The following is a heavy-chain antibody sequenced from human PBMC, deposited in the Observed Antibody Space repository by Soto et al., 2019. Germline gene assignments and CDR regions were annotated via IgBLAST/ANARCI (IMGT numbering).Heavy chain of an antibody. CDR3: AREGKTYGDRGGFSDY. J-gene: IGHJ4*02. Sequence: SVKVSCKASGGTFSSYAISWVRQAPGKGLEWMGGIIPIFGTANYAQKFQGRVTITADESTSTAYMELSSLRSEDTAVYYCAREGKTYGDRGGFSDYWGQGTLVTVSS. D-gene: IGHD4-17*01. CDR1: GGTFSSYA. V-gene: IGHV1-69*13. CDR2: IIPIFGTA.